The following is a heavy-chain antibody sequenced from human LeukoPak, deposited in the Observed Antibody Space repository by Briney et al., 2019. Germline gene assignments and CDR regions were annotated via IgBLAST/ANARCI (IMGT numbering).Heavy chain of an antibody. CDR3: ARDRLPDGSGSSNAFDI. CDR2: IYSGGST. J-gene: IGHJ3*02. Sequence: GGSLRLSCAASGFTVSSNYMSWVRQAPGKGLEWVSVIYSGGSTYYADSVKGRFTISRDNSKNTLYLQMNSLRAEDTAVYYCARDRLPDGSGSSNAFDIWGQGTMVTVSS. D-gene: IGHD3-10*01. CDR1: GFTVSSNY. V-gene: IGHV3-53*01.